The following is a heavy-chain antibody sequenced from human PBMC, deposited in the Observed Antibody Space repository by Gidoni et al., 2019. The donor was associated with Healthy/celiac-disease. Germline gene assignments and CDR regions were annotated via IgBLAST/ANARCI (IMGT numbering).Heavy chain of an antibody. Sequence: QVQLQQWGAGLLKPSETLSLTCAVYGGSFSGYYWSWIRQPPGKGLEWIGEINHSGSTNYNPSLKSRVTISVDTSKNQCSLKLSSVTAADTAVYYCARGEVRVVVTAAGGWFDPWGQGTLVTVSS. J-gene: IGHJ5*02. D-gene: IGHD2-21*02. CDR2: INHSGST. CDR1: GGSFSGYY. V-gene: IGHV4-34*01. CDR3: ARGEVRVVVTAAGGWFDP.